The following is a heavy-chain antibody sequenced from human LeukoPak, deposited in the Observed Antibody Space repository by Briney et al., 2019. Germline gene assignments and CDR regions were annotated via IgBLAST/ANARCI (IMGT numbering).Heavy chain of an antibody. CDR2: MNPNSGNT. CDR1: GYTFTSYD. Sequence: ASVKVSCKASGYTFTSYDINWVRQATGQGLEWMGWMNPNSGNTGYAQEFQGRLTITKDTSANTVYMDLSSLRSEDVAVYYCARGRWVATNQAYYFDDWGQGALVTVSS. J-gene: IGHJ4*02. D-gene: IGHD5-12*01. V-gene: IGHV1-8*01. CDR3: ARGRWVATNQAYYFDD.